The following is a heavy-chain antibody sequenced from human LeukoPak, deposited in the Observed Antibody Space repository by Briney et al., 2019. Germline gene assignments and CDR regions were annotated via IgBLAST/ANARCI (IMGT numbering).Heavy chain of an antibody. Sequence: GGSPRLSCAASGFTFDDYAMHWVRQAPGKGLEWVSGISWNSGSIGYADSVKGRFAISRDNAKNSLYLQMNSLRAEDTALYYCAKDIATGNRLYYFDYWGQGTLVTVSS. CDR3: AKDIATGNRLYYFDY. V-gene: IGHV3-9*01. CDR2: ISWNSGSI. CDR1: GFTFDDYA. D-gene: IGHD1-14*01. J-gene: IGHJ4*02.